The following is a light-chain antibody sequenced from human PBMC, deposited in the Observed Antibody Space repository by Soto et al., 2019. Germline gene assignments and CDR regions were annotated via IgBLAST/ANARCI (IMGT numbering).Light chain of an antibody. J-gene: IGKJ1*01. CDR3: QQYGSSPWT. CDR1: QSVSSSC. V-gene: IGKV3-20*01. CDR2: GAS. Sequence: DIVLTQSPGTMSLSPGERATLSCRASQSVSSSCLAWYQQKPGQAPRLLIYGASSRATGIPDRFSGSGSGTDFTLTISRLEPEDFAVYYCQQYGSSPWTFGQGTKVDIK.